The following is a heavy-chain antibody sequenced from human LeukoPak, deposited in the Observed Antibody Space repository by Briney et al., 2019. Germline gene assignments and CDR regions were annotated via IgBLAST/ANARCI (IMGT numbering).Heavy chain of an antibody. CDR3: ARAPSDIGGYYPEYFRH. Sequence: GGSLRLSCAASGFTFSSYWMHWVRQAPGKGLVWVSRIKSDGSTNYADSVKGRFTISRDNAKNTVSLQMNSLRAEDTGVYYCARAPSDIGGYYPEYFRHWGQGTLVTVSS. V-gene: IGHV3-74*01. D-gene: IGHD3-22*01. CDR1: GFTFSSYW. CDR2: IKSDGST. J-gene: IGHJ1*01.